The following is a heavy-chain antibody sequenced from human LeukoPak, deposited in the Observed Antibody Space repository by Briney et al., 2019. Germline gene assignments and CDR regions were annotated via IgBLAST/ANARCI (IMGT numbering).Heavy chain of an antibody. CDR2: ISAGSTYI. V-gene: IGHV3-21*04. CDR3: AKGPRVLS. Sequence: GGSLRLSCAASGFTFSTYTMNWVRQAPGKGLEWVSSISAGSTYIYYADSVKGRFTISRDNSKNTLYLQMNSLRAEDTAVYYCAKGPRVLSWGQGTLVTVSS. CDR1: GFTFSTYT. J-gene: IGHJ5*02. D-gene: IGHD2-8*01.